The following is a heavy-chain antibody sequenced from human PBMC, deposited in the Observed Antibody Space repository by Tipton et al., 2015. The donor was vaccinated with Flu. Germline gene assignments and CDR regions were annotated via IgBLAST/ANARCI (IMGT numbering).Heavy chain of an antibody. Sequence: QLVQSGAEVKKPGASVKVSCKASGYTFTGYYMHWVRQAPGQGLEWMGWINPNSGGTNYVQKFQGRVTMTTDTSTSTAYMELRSLRSDDTAVYYCARGFHDYGDYFDYWGQGTLVTVSS. CDR2: INPNSGGT. V-gene: IGHV1-2*02. CDR3: ARGFHDYGDYFDY. J-gene: IGHJ4*02. D-gene: IGHD4-17*01. CDR1: GYTFTGYY.